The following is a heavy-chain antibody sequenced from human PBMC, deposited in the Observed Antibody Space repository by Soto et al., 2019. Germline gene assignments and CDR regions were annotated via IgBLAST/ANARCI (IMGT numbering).Heavy chain of an antibody. J-gene: IGHJ5*02. Sequence: QLQLQESGSGLVKPSQTLSLTCAGSGGSISSGGYSLSWIRQPPGKGLEWIGHIYHSGSTYHNPALQSRVTISVDRSKNQFPLKLRSVTAADTAVYYCARVAYCGGDCYRGFDPWGQGTLVTVSS. D-gene: IGHD2-21*02. CDR3: ARVAYCGGDCYRGFDP. CDR2: IYHSGST. V-gene: IGHV4-30-2*01. CDR1: GGSISSGGYS.